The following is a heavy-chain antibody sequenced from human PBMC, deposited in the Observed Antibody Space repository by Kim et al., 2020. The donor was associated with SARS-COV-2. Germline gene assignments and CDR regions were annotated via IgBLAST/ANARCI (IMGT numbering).Heavy chain of an antibody. D-gene: IGHD3-10*01. V-gene: IGHV1-69*13. CDR1: GGTFSSYA. CDR3: ARDFSYYYGSGTPDDAFDI. CDR2: IIPIFGTA. Sequence: SVKVSCKASGGTFSSYAISWVRQAPGQGLEWMGGIIPIFGTANYAQKFQGRVTITADESTSTAYMELSSLRSEDTAVYYCARDFSYYYGSGTPDDAFDIWGQGTMVTVSS. J-gene: IGHJ3*02.